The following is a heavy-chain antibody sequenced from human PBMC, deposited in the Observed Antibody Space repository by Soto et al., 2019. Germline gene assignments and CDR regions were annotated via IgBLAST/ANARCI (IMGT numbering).Heavy chain of an antibody. D-gene: IGHD5-18*01. Sequence: ASVKVSCKASGYTFTSYYMHWVRQAPGQGLEWMGIINPSGGSTSYAQKFQGRVTMTRDTSTSTVYMELSSLRSEDTAVYYCARDGGTSDTAIHIAGRVYFDSWGQGTLVTVS. CDR2: INPSGGST. CDR1: GYTFTSYY. V-gene: IGHV1-46*01. CDR3: ARDGGTSDTAIHIAGRVYFDS. J-gene: IGHJ4*02.